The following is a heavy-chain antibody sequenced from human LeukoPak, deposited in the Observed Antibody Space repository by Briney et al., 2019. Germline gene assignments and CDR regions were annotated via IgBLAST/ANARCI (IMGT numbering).Heavy chain of an antibody. D-gene: IGHD2-2*01. Sequence: GGSLRLSCAASGFTFSSYGMSWVRQAPGKGLEWVSAISGSGGSTYYADSVKGRFTISRDNSKNTLYLQMNSLRAEDTAVYYCAKDGVPAAIGSDYYYYYMDVWGKGTTVTISS. V-gene: IGHV3-23*01. J-gene: IGHJ6*03. CDR1: GFTFSSYG. CDR3: AKDGVPAAIGSDYYYYYMDV. CDR2: ISGSGGST.